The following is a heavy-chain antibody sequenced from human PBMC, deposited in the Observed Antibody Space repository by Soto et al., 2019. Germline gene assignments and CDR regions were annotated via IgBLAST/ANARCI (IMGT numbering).Heavy chain of an antibody. CDR3: ARDLTEYSSSFGFDP. CDR2: ISAYNGNT. D-gene: IGHD6-6*01. CDR1: GYTFTSYG. Sequence: QVQLVQSGAEVKKPGASVKVSCKASGYTFTSYGISWVRQAPGQGLEWMGWISAYNGNTNYAQKLQGRVTMTTDTSXNTAYMELRSLRSDDTAVYYCARDLTEYSSSFGFDPWGQGTLVTVSS. V-gene: IGHV1-18*01. J-gene: IGHJ5*02.